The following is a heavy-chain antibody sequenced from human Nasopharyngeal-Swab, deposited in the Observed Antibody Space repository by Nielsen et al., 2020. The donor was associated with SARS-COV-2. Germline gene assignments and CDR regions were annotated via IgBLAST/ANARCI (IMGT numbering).Heavy chain of an antibody. V-gene: IGHV3-74*01. CDR1: GFTFSSYW. CDR3: ARDPYSYGYIGYFDY. J-gene: IGHJ4*02. CDR2: TKSDGRST. D-gene: IGHD5-18*01. Sequence: GGSLRLSCAASGFTFSSYWMHWVRQAPGKGLVWVARTKSDGRSTGYADSVTGRFTISRANAKNTLYLQMNSLRAEDTAVYYCARDPYSYGYIGYFDYWGQGTLVTVSS.